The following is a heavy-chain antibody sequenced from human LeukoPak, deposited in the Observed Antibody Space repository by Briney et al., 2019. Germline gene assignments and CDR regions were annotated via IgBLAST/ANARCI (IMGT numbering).Heavy chain of an antibody. CDR1: GFTFSNYG. CDR3: ARDSSYYDILTGYYPVLFDY. J-gene: IGHJ4*02. Sequence: PGGSLRLSCAASGFTFSNYGMHWVRQAPGKGLEWVAFILYDGSNKYYADSVKGRFTISRDNSKNTLYLQMNSLRAEDTAVYYCARDSSYYDILTGYYPVLFDYWGQGTLVTVSS. D-gene: IGHD3-9*01. V-gene: IGHV3-30*02. CDR2: ILYDGSNK.